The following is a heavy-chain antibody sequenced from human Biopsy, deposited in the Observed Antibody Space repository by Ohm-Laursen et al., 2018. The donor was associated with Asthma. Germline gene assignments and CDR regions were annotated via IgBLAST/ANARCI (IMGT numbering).Heavy chain of an antibody. CDR3: ASQSSGPDFWSGYYYFDY. V-gene: IGHV3-30*03. Sequence: SLRLSCAAAGFTFSSYGMYWVRQAPGKGLEWVAVISYDGSNKYYADSVKGRFTISRDNSKNTLYLQMNSLRAEDTAVYYCASQSSGPDFWSGYYYFDYWGQGTLVTVSS. D-gene: IGHD3-3*01. CDR1: GFTFSSYG. CDR2: ISYDGSNK. J-gene: IGHJ4*02.